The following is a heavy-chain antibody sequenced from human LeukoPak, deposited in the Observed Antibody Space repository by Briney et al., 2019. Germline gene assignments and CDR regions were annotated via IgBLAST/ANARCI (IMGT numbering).Heavy chain of an antibody. V-gene: IGHV4-30-4*01. CDR1: GGSISTGDYY. CDR2: IYYSGTT. D-gene: IGHD3-22*01. J-gene: IGHJ3*01. CDR3: ARRRYYDSSGACLFDF. Sequence: PSQTLSLTCTVSGGSISTGDYYWGWIRQPPGKGLEWIGYIYYSGTTYYNPSLKSRVTTSVDTSKNQFSLKLSSVNAADTAVYYCARRRYYDSSGACLFDFWGQGTMVTVSS.